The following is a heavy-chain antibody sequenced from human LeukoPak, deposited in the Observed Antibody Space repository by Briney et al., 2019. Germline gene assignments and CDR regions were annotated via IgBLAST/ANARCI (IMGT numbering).Heavy chain of an antibody. Sequence: GASLRLSYAASGFTFSSYAMSWVRQAPGKGLEWVSAISGSGGSTYYADSVKGPFAISRDNSKNTLYLQMNSLRAEDTAVYYCAKHDYGGNWADAFDIWGQGTMVTVSS. D-gene: IGHD4-23*01. CDR1: GFTFSSYA. CDR2: ISGSGGST. J-gene: IGHJ3*02. V-gene: IGHV3-23*01. CDR3: AKHDYGGNWADAFDI.